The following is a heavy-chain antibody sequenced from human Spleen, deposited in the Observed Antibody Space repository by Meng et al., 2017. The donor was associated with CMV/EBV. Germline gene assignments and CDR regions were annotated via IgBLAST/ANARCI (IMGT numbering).Heavy chain of an antibody. CDR3: AKDLGDGHNCGV. V-gene: IGHV1-2*06. CDR1: GYTLTAYY. Sequence: ASVKVSCKASGYTLTAYYIHWVRQAPGQGLEWMGRINPNGGGTNYAQKFQGRVTMTRETSISTAYMELSRLTSDDTAVYYCAKDLGDGHNCGVWGLGTLVTVSS. J-gene: IGHJ4*02. CDR2: INPNGGGT. D-gene: IGHD5-24*01.